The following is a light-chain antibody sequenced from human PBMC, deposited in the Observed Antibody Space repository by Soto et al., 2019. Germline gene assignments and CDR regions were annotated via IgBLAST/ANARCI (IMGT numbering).Light chain of an antibody. CDR2: KAA. CDR3: LQYYDYRT. CDR1: KSISQL. Sequence: DIQMTQSPSSLSASVGDRVSITCRASKSISQLVAWFQQKPETAPAILIYKAASLESGVPSWFSGSGAGTEFTLTLSSLQPEDFSTYYCLQYYDYRTFGQGTKLDI. J-gene: IGKJ1*01. V-gene: IGKV1-5*03.